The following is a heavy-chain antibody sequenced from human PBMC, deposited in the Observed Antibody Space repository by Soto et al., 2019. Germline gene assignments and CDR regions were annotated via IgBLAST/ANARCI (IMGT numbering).Heavy chain of an antibody. D-gene: IGHD2-15*01. V-gene: IGHV1-18*01. Sequence: QAQLVQSGAEVKKPGASVKVACKASGYTFSRYGISWVRQGPGQGLVWRGWISTYNENTKYAQKFQGRVSMTTDTATSTANMESTSLTSDDTAMYYCARDGFCSSGSCAVYFHDFFGMAVWGQGTTVTVSS. J-gene: IGHJ6*02. CDR1: GYTFSRYG. CDR3: ARDGFCSSGSCAVYFHDFFGMAV. CDR2: ISTYNENT.